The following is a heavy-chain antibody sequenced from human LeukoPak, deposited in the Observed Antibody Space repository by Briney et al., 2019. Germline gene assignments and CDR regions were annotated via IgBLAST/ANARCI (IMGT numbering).Heavy chain of an antibody. CDR3: ARVKYVPMVRGVFDY. CDR2: IIPILGIA. Sequence: SVKVSCKASGGTFSSYAISWVRQAPGQGLEWMGRIIPILGIANYAQKFQGRVTITADKSTSTAYMELSSLRSEDTAVYYCARVKYVPMVRGVFDYWGQGTLVTVSS. V-gene: IGHV1-69*04. CDR1: GGTFSSYA. J-gene: IGHJ4*02. D-gene: IGHD3-10*01.